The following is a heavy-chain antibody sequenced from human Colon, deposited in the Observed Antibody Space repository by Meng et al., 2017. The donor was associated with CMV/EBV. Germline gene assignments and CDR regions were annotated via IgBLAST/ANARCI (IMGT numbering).Heavy chain of an antibody. CDR2: INRSGNT. Sequence: YGGSFSGYYWSWLRQPPGKGLEWIGEINRSGNTNYTPSLKSRITISLDTSKNQFSLNLSSVTAADTAVYYCARGGFDSGTKGWFDPWGQGALVTVSS. D-gene: IGHD4-17*01. CDR1: GGSFSGYY. CDR3: ARGGFDSGTKGWFDP. J-gene: IGHJ5*02. V-gene: IGHV4-34*01.